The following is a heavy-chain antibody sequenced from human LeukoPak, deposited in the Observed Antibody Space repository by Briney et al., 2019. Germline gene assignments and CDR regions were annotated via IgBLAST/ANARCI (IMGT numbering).Heavy chain of an antibody. CDR1: GFTFRNFG. Sequence: PGGSLRLSCVASGFTFRNFGMHWVRQAPGKGLEWVAVIWYDGSNKYYADSVKGRFTISRDSSKNTLYLQMNSLRAEDTAAYYCARAGPPAFDPWGQGTLVTVSS. CDR3: ARAGPPAFDP. J-gene: IGHJ5*02. CDR2: IWYDGSNK. V-gene: IGHV3-33*01.